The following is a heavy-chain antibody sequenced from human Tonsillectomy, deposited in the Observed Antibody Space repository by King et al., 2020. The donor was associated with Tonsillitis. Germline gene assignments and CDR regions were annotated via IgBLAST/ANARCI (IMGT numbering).Heavy chain of an antibody. D-gene: IGHD6-13*01. CDR1: GGSFSGYY. V-gene: IGHV4-34*01. CDR3: ARGLYSSSWYPFDY. CDR2: INHSGST. J-gene: IGHJ4*02. Sequence: VQLQQWGAGLLKPSETLSLTCAVYGGSFSGYYWSWIRQPPGKGLEWIGEINHSGSTNYNPSLKSRVTISVDTSKNQFSLKLSSVTAADTAVYYCARGLYSSSWYPFDYWGQGTLVTVSS.